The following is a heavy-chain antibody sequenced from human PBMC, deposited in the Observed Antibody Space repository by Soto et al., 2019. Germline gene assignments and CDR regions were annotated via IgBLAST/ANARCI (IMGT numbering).Heavy chain of an antibody. CDR2: IVPIFGTA. Sequence: QVQLVQSGAEVKKPGSSVKVSCKASGGTFSSYAISWVRQAPGQGLEWMGGIVPIFGTANYAQKFQGRVTITADESTRTAYMELSSLRSEDTAVYYCAREKVSVRKYNWHDHYYYGMDVWGQGTTVTVSS. D-gene: IGHD1-20*01. J-gene: IGHJ6*02. CDR3: AREKVSVRKYNWHDHYYYGMDV. CDR1: GGTFSSYA. V-gene: IGHV1-69*01.